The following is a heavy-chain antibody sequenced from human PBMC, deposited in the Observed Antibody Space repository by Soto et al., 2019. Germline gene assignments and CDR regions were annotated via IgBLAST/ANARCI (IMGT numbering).Heavy chain of an antibody. CDR2: ISGGGGST. CDR3: AKEPAVAGTYY. D-gene: IGHD6-19*01. CDR1: GFTFSSYA. Sequence: GGSLRLSCAASGFTFSSYAMSWVRQAPGKGLEWVSAISGGGGSTYYADSVKGRFTISRDNSKDTLYLQMNSLRAEDTAVYYCAKEPAVAGTYYWGQGTLVTVSS. V-gene: IGHV3-23*01. J-gene: IGHJ4*02.